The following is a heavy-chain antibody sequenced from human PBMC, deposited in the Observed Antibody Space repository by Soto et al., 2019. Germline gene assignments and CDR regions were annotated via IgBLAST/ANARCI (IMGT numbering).Heavy chain of an antibody. CDR1: GGTFSSYT. V-gene: IGHV1-69*02. CDR2: IIPILGIA. J-gene: IGHJ3*02. Sequence: SVKVSCKASGGTFSSYTISWVRQAPGQGLEWMGRIIPILGIANYAQKFQGRVTITADKSTSTAYMELSSLRSEDTAVYYCARVFLGGTYYDILTGYYKGRAFDIWGQGTMVTVSS. CDR3: ARVFLGGTYYDILTGYYKGRAFDI. D-gene: IGHD3-9*01.